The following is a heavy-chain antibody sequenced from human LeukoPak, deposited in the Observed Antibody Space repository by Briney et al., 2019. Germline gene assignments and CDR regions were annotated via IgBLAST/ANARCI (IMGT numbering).Heavy chain of an antibody. D-gene: IGHD2-15*01. V-gene: IGHV3-7*01. J-gene: IGHJ4*02. CDR1: GFNFLGYN. Sequence: GGSLRLSCITSGFNFLGYNMAWVRQAPGKGLEWLATVTRDGSGTEYIDSVRGRFTISRDNAKNSVYLQMNSLRAEDTAVYFCVTECWYRLDYWGQGLLLTVSS. CDR2: VTRDGSGT. CDR3: VTECWYRLDY.